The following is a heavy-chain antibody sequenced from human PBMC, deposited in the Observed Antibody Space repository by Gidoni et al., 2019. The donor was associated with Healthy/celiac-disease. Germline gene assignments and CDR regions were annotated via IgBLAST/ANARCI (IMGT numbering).Heavy chain of an antibody. J-gene: IGHJ4*02. CDR2: ISYDGSNK. V-gene: IGHV3-30-3*01. Sequence: QVQLVESGGGVVQPGRSLRLSGAASGFTFSSYAMHWVRQAPGKGLEWVAVISYDGSNKYYADSVKGRFTISRDNSKNTLYLQMNSLRAEDTAVYYCASIGDIAVAGTGFDYWGQGTLVTVSS. D-gene: IGHD6-19*01. CDR1: GFTFSSYA. CDR3: ASIGDIAVAGTGFDY.